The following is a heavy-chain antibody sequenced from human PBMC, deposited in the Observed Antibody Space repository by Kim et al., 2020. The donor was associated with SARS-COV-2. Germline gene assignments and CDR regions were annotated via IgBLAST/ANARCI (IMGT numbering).Heavy chain of an antibody. CDR2: IKQDGSEK. CDR1: GFTFSSYW. D-gene: IGHD6-19*01. Sequence: GGSLRLSCAASGFTFSSYWMSWVRQAPGKGLEWVANIKQDGSEKYYVDSVKGRFTISRDNAKNSLYLQMNSLRAEDTAVYYCARYSSGWYLGAFDIWGQGTMVTVSS. CDR3: ARYSSGWYLGAFDI. J-gene: IGHJ3*02. V-gene: IGHV3-7*03.